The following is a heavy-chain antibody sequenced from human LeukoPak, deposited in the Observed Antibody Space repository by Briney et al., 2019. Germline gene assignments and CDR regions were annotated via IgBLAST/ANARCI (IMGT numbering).Heavy chain of an antibody. CDR1: GGSLSSYY. CDR2: IYYSGST. Sequence: SETLSLTCTVSGGSLSSYYWSWIRQPPGKGLEWIGYIYYSGSTNYNPSLKSRVTISVDTSKNQFSLKLSSVTAADTAVYYCARGYSYGYRWFDPWGQGTLVTVSS. D-gene: IGHD5-18*01. CDR3: ARGYSYGYRWFDP. V-gene: IGHV4-59*01. J-gene: IGHJ5*02.